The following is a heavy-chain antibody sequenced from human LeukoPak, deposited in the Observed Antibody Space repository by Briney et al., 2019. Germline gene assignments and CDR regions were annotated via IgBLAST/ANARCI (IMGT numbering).Heavy chain of an antibody. Sequence: SETLSLTCSVSGDSIRSSTYYWAWIRQPPGKGLEWIGSVYYSGTTYHNSSLMSPFTTSVDTSKNQFSLRLSSVTAADTAVYYCARGYHDFWSGYYYNSYFDYWGQGALVTVSS. CDR3: ARGYHDFWSGYYYNSYFDY. D-gene: IGHD3-3*01. V-gene: IGHV4-39*01. CDR1: GDSIRSSTYY. CDR2: VYYSGTT. J-gene: IGHJ4*02.